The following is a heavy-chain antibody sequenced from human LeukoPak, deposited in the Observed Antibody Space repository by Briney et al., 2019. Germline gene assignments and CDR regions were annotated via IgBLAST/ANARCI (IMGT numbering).Heavy chain of an antibody. D-gene: IGHD6-19*01. CDR2: IWYDGSNK. V-gene: IGHV3-33*01. CDR3: ARDLNGGIAVAGRTFDY. CDR1: GFTFSSYG. Sequence: PGGSLRLSCAASGFTFSSYGMHWVRQAPGKGLEWVAVIWYDGSNKYYADSVKGRFTISRDNSKNTLYLQMNSLRAEDTAVYYCARDLNGGIAVAGRTFDYWGQGTLVTVSS. J-gene: IGHJ4*02.